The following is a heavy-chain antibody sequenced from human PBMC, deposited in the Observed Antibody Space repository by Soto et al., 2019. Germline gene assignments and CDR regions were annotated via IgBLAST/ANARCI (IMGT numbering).Heavy chain of an antibody. J-gene: IGHJ5*02. D-gene: IGHD3-10*01. CDR1: GFTFSDYY. V-gene: IGHV3-11*01. CDR3: ARQKKPVWVGDEGWFDP. Sequence: QVQLVESGGGLVKPGGSLRLSCAASGFTFSDYYMSWIRQAPGKGLEWVSYISSSGSTIYYADSVKGRFTISRDNAKNSQYLQMNSLRADDTAVYYCARQKKPVWVGDEGWFDPLGQGTLVTVSS. CDR2: ISSSGSTI.